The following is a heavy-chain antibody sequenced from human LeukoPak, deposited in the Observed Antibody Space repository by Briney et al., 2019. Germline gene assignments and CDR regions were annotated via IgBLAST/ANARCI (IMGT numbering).Heavy chain of an antibody. Sequence: PGRSLRLSCAASGFTFYVYAMYWVRQAPGKGLEWVSGITWNSAYIGYADSVKGRYTISRDNSKNSLYLQMNSLRAEETAMYYCAKVRTGYCSSTSCPLFDYWGQGTLVTVSS. J-gene: IGHJ4*02. D-gene: IGHD2-2*01. CDR3: AKVRTGYCSSTSCPLFDY. CDR2: ITWNSAYI. CDR1: GFTFYVYA. V-gene: IGHV3-9*01.